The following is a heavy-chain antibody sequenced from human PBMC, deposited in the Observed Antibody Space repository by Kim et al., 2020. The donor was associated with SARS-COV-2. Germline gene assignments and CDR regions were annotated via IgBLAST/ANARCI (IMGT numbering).Heavy chain of an antibody. Sequence: KGRFTKSRDNAKNSLYLQLNSLRDEDTAVYYCARDQNKDIVVVVAGLLGYWGQGTLVTVSS. J-gene: IGHJ4*02. CDR3: ARDQNKDIVVVVAGLLGY. D-gene: IGHD2-15*01. V-gene: IGHV3-48*02.